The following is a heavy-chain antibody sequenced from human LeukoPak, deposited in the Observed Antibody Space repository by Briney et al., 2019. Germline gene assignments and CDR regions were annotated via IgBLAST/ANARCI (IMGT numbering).Heavy chain of an antibody. J-gene: IGHJ6*03. CDR2: IWYDGSNK. V-gene: IGHV3-33*06. CDR1: GFTFSSYG. D-gene: IGHD1-26*01. Sequence: GRSLRLSCAASGFTFSSYGMHWVRQAPGWGLEWMAVIWYDGSNKYYADSVKGRFTISRDNSKNTLYLQMNSLRAEDAAVYYCAKDPRGSYSRDYYYYMDVWGKGTTVTVSS. CDR3: AKDPRGSYSRDYYYYMDV.